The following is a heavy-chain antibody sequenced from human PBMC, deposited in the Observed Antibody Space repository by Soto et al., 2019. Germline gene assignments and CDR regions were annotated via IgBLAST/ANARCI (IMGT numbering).Heavy chain of an antibody. J-gene: IGHJ4*02. CDR1: GFTFSNAW. CDR2: IKAKTDGGTT. V-gene: IGHV3-15*01. CDR3: PTDKGVFPHDY. Sequence: EVQLVESGGGLVKPGGSLRLSCAASGFTFSNAWMSWVRQAPGKGLEWVGRIKAKTDGGTTDYAAAVKGRFTISRDDSKNPLNQKMNGLKSENTAVYYCPTDKGVFPHDYWAQGPLVTVSS.